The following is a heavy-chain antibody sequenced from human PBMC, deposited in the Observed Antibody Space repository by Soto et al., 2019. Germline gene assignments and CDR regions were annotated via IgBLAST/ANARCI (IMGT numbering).Heavy chain of an antibody. D-gene: IGHD3-3*01. V-gene: IGHV3-21*01. Sequence: EVQLVDSGGGLVKAGGSLRLSCAASGFTFSTYSMNWVRQAPGKGLEWVSSISNYNNYIYYADSVKGRFTISRDNAKNSLYLQMNSLRAEDTAVYYCAREAVVGVIAGWFDPWGQGTLVTVFS. CDR2: ISNYNNYI. J-gene: IGHJ5*02. CDR1: GFTFSTYS. CDR3: AREAVVGVIAGWFDP.